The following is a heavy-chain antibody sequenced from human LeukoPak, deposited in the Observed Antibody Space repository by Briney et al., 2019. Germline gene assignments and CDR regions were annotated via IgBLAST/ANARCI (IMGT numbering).Heavy chain of an antibody. D-gene: IGHD6-19*01. CDR2: ISSGGNTI. Sequence: GGSLRVSCAASGFTFVSYEMNWVRQAPGKGLEWVSYISSGGNTIYYADSVKGRFTISRDNAKNSLYLQMNRLRAEDTAVYYCASFSGWIDYWGQGTLVTVSS. J-gene: IGHJ4*02. CDR3: ASFSGWIDY. CDR1: GFTFVSYE. V-gene: IGHV3-48*03.